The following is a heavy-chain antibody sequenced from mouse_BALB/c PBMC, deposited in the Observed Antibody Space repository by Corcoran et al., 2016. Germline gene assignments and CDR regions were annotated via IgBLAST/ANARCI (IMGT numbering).Heavy chain of an antibody. D-gene: IGHD1-1*02. V-gene: IGHV14-1*02. CDR2: IDPENGNT. J-gene: IGHJ4*01. CDR3: ARGGTYAMEY. Sequence: EVQLQQSGAVLVRPGALVKLSCKTCGFNIIDYYMHWVKQRPEQRLEWIGWIDPENGNTIYDPKFQGKASIPADTSSNRAYLQFSSLTSEDTAVYYCARGGTYAMEYWGKGTSVT. CDR1: GFNIIDYY.